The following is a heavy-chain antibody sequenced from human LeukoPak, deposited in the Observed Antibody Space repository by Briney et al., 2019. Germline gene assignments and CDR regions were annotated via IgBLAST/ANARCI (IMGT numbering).Heavy chain of an antibody. D-gene: IGHD6-19*01. V-gene: IGHV4-59*01. Sequence: SETLSLTCTVSGGSISSYYWSWIRQPPGKGLEWIGYIYYSGSTNYNPSLKSRVTISVDTSKNQFSLKLSSVTAADTAVYYCARGLIGEYSSGWYQGGYYYYGMDVWGQGTTVTVSS. CDR1: GGSISSYY. CDR3: ARGLIGEYSSGWYQGGYYYYGMDV. J-gene: IGHJ6*02. CDR2: IYYSGST.